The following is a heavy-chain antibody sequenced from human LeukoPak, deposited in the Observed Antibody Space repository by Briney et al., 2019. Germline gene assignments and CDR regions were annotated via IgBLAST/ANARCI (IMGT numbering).Heavy chain of an antibody. CDR2: IRYDGSRK. V-gene: IGHV3-30*02. CDR3: AKDYGDFGDSSSYLDH. CDR1: RFSFSSFG. D-gene: IGHD4-17*01. J-gene: IGHJ4*02. Sequence: GGALRLSCAESRFSFSSFGMHWVRQAPGRGLEWVTSIRYDGSRKHYTDSVKGRFTISRDNSKNTLYLQMNSLRDEDTAVYYCAKDYGDFGDSSSYLDHWGQGTLVTVSS.